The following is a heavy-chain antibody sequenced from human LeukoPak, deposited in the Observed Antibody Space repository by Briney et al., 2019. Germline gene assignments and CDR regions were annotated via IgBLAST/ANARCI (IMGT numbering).Heavy chain of an antibody. CDR3: ARYCSGVSCYSGYDY. CDR2: ISTNGRRT. J-gene: IGHJ4*02. V-gene: IGHV3-64*01. D-gene: IGHD2-15*01. Sequence: GGSVTLSCAASGFTFSTYPMHWARQTPGKGREYVSAISTNGRRTYYANSVKGRFTISRDNSKNTLYLQMGSLRVEDMAVYYCARYCSGVSCYSGYDYWGQGTGDRL. CDR1: GFTFSTYP.